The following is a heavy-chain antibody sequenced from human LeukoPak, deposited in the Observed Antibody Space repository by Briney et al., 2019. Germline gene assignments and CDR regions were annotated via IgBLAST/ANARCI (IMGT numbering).Heavy chain of an antibody. Sequence: GGSLRLSCAASGFTFSSYDMHWVRQATGKGLEWVSAIGTAGDTYYPGSVKGRFTISRENAKNSLYLQMNSLRAEDTAVYYCANTDVGWLVMEYWGQGTLVTVSS. D-gene: IGHD6-19*01. CDR3: ANTDVGWLVMEY. J-gene: IGHJ4*02. V-gene: IGHV3-13*01. CDR1: GFTFSSYD. CDR2: IGTAGDT.